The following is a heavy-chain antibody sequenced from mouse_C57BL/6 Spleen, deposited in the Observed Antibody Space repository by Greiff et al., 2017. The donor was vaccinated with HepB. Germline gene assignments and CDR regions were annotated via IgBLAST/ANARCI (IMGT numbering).Heavy chain of an antibody. Sequence: EVNLVESGPELVKPGASVKISCKASGYTFTDYYMNWVKQSHGKSLEWIGDINPNNGGTSYNQKFKGKATLTVDKSSSTAYMELRSLTSEDSAVYYCARVIYYAMDYWGQGTSVTVSS. J-gene: IGHJ4*01. V-gene: IGHV1-26*01. CDR3: ARVIYYAMDY. CDR2: INPNNGGT. CDR1: GYTFTDYY.